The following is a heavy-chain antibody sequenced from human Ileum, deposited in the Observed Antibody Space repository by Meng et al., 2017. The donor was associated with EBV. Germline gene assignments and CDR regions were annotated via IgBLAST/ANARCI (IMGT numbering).Heavy chain of an antibody. CDR2: IIHGGSP. J-gene: IGHJ4*02. V-gene: IGHV4-34*12. Sequence: QVQLQQGGAGRLKPSWTLSLTCAVKGGSLSGAYWNWIRQPPGKGLEWIGEIIHGGSPSYNPSLKSRVTISIDTSKNQLSLMLSSVTAADTAVYYCARRPTGIDYWGQGTLVTVSS. D-gene: IGHD2-8*02. CDR3: ARRPTGIDY. CDR1: GGSLSGAY.